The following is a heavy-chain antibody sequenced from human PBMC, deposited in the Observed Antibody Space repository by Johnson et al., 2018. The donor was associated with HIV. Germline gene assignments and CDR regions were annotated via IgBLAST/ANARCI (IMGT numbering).Heavy chain of an antibody. Sequence: VQLVESGGGLVQPGGSLRLSCVVSGFTFSSSWMHWVCQAPEKGLEWVANIKEDGSESHYVDSVKGRFTISRDNAKNSLYLQMNSLRAEDTAVYYCATDIVVVLAVTGTGAAFDIWGQWTMVTVSS. CDR3: ATDIVVVLAVTGTGAAFDI. CDR2: IKEDGSES. J-gene: IGHJ3*02. D-gene: IGHD2-15*01. V-gene: IGHV3-7*01. CDR1: GFTFSSSW.